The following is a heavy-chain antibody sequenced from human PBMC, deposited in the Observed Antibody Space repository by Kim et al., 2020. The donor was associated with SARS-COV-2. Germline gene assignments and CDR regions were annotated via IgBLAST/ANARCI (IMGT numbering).Heavy chain of an antibody. CDR2: INTNTGNP. Sequence: ASVKVSCKASGYTFTSYALNWVRQAPGQGLEWMGWINTNTGNPTYVQGFTGRFVFSLDTSVSTAYPQISNLKAEDTAVYYCARVPRGDCYSSFDYWGQGTLVTVSS. CDR3: ARVPRGDCYSSFDY. D-gene: IGHD2-21*02. V-gene: IGHV7-4-1*02. J-gene: IGHJ4*02. CDR1: GYTFTSYA.